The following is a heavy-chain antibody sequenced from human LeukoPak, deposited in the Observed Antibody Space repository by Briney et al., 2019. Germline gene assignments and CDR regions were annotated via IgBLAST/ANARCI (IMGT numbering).Heavy chain of an antibody. V-gene: IGHV3-53*04. J-gene: IGHJ3*02. CDR3: AREVMAKRRAFDI. CDR2: IYSDDRT. Sequence: GGSLRLSCAPSGFTASSKYMSWVRQAPGKWLEWVSVIYSDDRTYYADSVKGRFTISRHTSKKTLYLQMNSLRAEDTAVYYCAREVMAKRRAFDIWGQGTVVTVSS. CDR1: GFTASSKY. D-gene: IGHD2-8*01.